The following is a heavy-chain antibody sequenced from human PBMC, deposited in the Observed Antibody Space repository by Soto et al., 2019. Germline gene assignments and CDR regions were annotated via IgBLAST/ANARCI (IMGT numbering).Heavy chain of an antibody. CDR1: GFTFDDYA. D-gene: IGHD6-19*01. V-gene: IGHV3-43D*04. CDR2: ISWDGGST. Sequence: GGSLRLSCAASGFTFDDYAMHWVRQAPGKGLEWVSLISWDGGSTYYADSVKGRFTISRDNSKNSLYLQMNSLRAEDTALYYCAKDLREYSSGWTFFDSWGQGTLVTV. J-gene: IGHJ4*02. CDR3: AKDLREYSSGWTFFDS.